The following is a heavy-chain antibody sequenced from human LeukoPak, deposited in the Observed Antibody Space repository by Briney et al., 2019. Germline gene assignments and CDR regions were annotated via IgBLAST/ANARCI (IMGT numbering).Heavy chain of an antibody. Sequence: SETLSLTCAVYGGSFSGYYWSWIRQHPGKGLEWIGYIYYSGSTYYNPSLKSRVTISVDTSKNQFSLKLSSVTAADTAVYYCARENIAVAVDYWGQGTLVTVSS. D-gene: IGHD6-19*01. V-gene: IGHV4-31*11. CDR3: ARENIAVAVDY. CDR1: GGSFSGYY. J-gene: IGHJ4*02. CDR2: IYYSGST.